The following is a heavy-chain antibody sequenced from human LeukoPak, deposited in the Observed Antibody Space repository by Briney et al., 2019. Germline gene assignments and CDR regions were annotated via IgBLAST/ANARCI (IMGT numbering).Heavy chain of an antibody. CDR2: IKQDGSER. CDR1: GFTFSNFW. Sequence: GGSLRLSCAASGFTFSNFWMSWVRQAPGKGLEWVANIKQDGSERYFVDSVKGRFTISGDNAKNSLYLQMSSLRAGDTAVYYCARDRYSGTYLGASDIWGQGTMVTVSS. CDR3: ARDRYSGTYLGASDI. J-gene: IGHJ3*02. V-gene: IGHV3-7*01. D-gene: IGHD1-26*01.